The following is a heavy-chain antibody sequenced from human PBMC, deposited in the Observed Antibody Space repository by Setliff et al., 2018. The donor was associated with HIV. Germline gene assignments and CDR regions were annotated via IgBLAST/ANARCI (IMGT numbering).Heavy chain of an antibody. J-gene: IGHJ4*02. V-gene: IGHV4-61*02. CDR3: ARGSYSSSWYGSHFDY. CDR2: IYTSGST. CDR1: GDSISSGSYY. D-gene: IGHD6-13*01. Sequence: SETLSLTCTVSGDSISSGSYYWSWIRQPAGKGLEWIGRIYTSGSTNYNSSLKSRVTISVDTSKNQFSLKLSSVTAADAAVYYCARGSYSSSWYGSHFDYWGQGILVTVSS.